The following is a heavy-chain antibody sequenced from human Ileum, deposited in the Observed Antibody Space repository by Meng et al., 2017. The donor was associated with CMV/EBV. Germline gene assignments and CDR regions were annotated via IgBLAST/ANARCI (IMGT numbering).Heavy chain of an antibody. CDR3: TIGTGRTDFDY. CDR2: IKSKTDGGTR. CDR1: GFTFTNAW. V-gene: IGHV3-15*01. J-gene: IGHJ4*02. Sequence: EVYLGGSXGDLVKPGGSLKPSCAGSGFTFTNAWMSWVRQAPGKGLEWVGRIKSKTDGGTRDFATPVKGRFAISRDESKNTVYLEMNSLKTEDTAVYYCTIGTGRTDFDYWGQGTLVTVSS.